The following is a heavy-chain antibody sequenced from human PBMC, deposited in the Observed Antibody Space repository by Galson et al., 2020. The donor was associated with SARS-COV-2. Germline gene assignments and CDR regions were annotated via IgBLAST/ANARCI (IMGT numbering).Heavy chain of an antibody. CDR3: ARELSGYSSSWYDLYFDY. Sequence: SVKVSCKASGGTFSSYAISWVRQAPGQGLEWMGGIITILGIANYAQKFQGRVTITADKSTSTAYMELSSLRSEDTAVYYCARELSGYSSSWYDLYFDYWGQGTLVTVSS. V-gene: IGHV1-69*10. CDR2: IITILGIA. CDR1: GGTFSSYA. D-gene: IGHD6-13*01. J-gene: IGHJ4*02.